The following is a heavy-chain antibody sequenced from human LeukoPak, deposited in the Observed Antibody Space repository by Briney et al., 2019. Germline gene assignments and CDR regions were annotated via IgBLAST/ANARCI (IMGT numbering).Heavy chain of an antibody. D-gene: IGHD2-2*01. Sequence: GGSLRLSCAASGFTFRTYAMSWVRQAPGKGLEWVSGLSGSGGSTYYADSVKGRFTISRDNSKNPLYLQMNSLRAEDTAVYYCAKGAKVGPAAMDYWGQGTLVTVSS. CDR2: LSGSGGST. CDR3: AKGAKVGPAAMDY. V-gene: IGHV3-23*01. CDR1: GFTFRTYA. J-gene: IGHJ4*02.